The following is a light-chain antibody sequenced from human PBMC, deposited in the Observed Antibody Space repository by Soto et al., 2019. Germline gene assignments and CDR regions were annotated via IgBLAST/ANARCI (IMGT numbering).Light chain of an antibody. J-gene: IGLJ2*01. V-gene: IGLV2-14*01. Sequence: QSALTQPASVSGSPGQSITISCTGIRSDVGGYNYVSWYQQHPGKAPKLMIFDVSNRPSGVSYRFSGSKSGNTASLTISGLQAEDEADYHCSSYSSSTTRLFGGGTKVTVL. CDR3: SSYSSSTTRL. CDR2: DVS. CDR1: RSDVGGYNY.